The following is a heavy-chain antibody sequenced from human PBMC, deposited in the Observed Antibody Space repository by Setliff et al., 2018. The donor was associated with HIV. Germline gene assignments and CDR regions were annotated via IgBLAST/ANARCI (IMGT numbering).Heavy chain of an antibody. D-gene: IGHD3-22*01. V-gene: IGHV3-48*01. CDR3: VRDASPDYDSGGYSAGGH. CDR2: IGGSGSAI. Sequence: GGSLRLSCAASGFSFSSYSMNWVRQAPGKGLEWVSYIGGSGSAIYYADSVKGRFTISRDNAKNSLYLQLNSLRAEDTAVYYCVRDASPDYDSGGYSAGGHWGRGTLVTVSS. J-gene: IGHJ4*02. CDR1: GFSFSSYS.